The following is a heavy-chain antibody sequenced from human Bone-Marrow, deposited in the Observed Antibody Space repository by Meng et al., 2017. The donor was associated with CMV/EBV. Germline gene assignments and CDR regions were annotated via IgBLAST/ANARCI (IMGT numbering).Heavy chain of an antibody. CDR2: IIPILGIA. D-gene: IGHD3/OR15-3a*01. J-gene: IGHJ6*02. CDR3: ERGQTGLTYYYGMDV. Sequence: SVKVSCKASGGTFSSYAISWVRQAPGQGLEWMGGIIPILGIANYAQKFQGRVTITADKSTSTAYMELRSLRSDDTAVYYCERGQTGLTYYYGMDVWGQGTTVTVSS. V-gene: IGHV1-69*10. CDR1: GGTFSSYA.